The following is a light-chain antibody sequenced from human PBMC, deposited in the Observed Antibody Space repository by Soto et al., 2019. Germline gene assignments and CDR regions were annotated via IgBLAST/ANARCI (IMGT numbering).Light chain of an antibody. CDR2: DAS. Sequence: DIQMTQSPSTLSGSVGDRVTITCRASQTISSWLVWYQHRPGKAPRLLIYDASTLESGVPSRFSGSGSGTEFTLTINNLQPDDLATYICQQYKSYSTFGRGTKVDIK. CDR1: QTISSW. CDR3: QQYKSYST. J-gene: IGKJ1*01. V-gene: IGKV1-5*01.